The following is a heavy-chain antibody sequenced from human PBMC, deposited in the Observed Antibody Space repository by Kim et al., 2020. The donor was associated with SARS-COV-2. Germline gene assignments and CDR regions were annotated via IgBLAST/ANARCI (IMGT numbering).Heavy chain of an antibody. D-gene: IGHD6-13*01. V-gene: IGHV3-23*01. CDR2: ISGSGVNT. J-gene: IGHJ3*02. CDR1: GFTFTSYA. CDR3: AKPLRGSWKDAFDI. Sequence: GGSLRLSCVASGFTFTSYAMSWVRQAPGKGLEWVSTISGSGVNTYYADSVKGRFTISRDNSKNTLYMQMNSLRAEDTAVYYCAKPLRGSWKDAFDIWGQGTMVTVSS.